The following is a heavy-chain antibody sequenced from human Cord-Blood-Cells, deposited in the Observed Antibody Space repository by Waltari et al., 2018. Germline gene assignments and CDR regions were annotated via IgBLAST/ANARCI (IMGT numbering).Heavy chain of an antibody. D-gene: IGHD1-26*01. Sequence: QVQLQQWGAGLLKPSETLSLTCAVYGGSFSGYYWSWIRQPPGKGLEWIGEINHSGSTNYNPSLKSRVTISVDTSKNQFSLKLSSVTAADTAVYYCARHVRQSGNYYFDYWGQGTLVTVSS. CDR1: GGSFSGYY. V-gene: IGHV4-34*01. J-gene: IGHJ4*02. CDR2: INHSGST. CDR3: ARHVRQSGNYYFDY.